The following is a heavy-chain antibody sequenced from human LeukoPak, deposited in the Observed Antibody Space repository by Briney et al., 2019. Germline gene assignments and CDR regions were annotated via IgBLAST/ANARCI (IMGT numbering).Heavy chain of an antibody. Sequence: ASVKVSCKASGYTFTSYDINWVRQATGQGLEWMGWMNPNSGNTGYAQKFQGRVTMTTDTSTSTAYMELRSLRSDDTAVYYCARERRDRITMVRGVIQYYYYYMDVWGKGTTVTVSS. V-gene: IGHV1-8*02. J-gene: IGHJ6*03. CDR2: MNPNSGNT. CDR3: ARERRDRITMVRGVIQYYYYYMDV. CDR1: GYTFTSYD. D-gene: IGHD3-10*01.